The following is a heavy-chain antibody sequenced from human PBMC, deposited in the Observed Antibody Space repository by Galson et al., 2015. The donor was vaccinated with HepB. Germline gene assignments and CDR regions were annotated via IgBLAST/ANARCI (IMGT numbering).Heavy chain of an antibody. CDR2: INAGNGNT. D-gene: IGHD4-11*01. Sequence: SVKVSCKASGYTFTSYAMYWVRQAPGQRLEWMGWINAGNGNTKYSQKFQGRVTITRDTSASTAYMELSSLRSEDTAVYYCGRAEVEGVTYGMDVWGQGTTVTVSS. J-gene: IGHJ6*02. V-gene: IGHV1-3*01. CDR3: GRAEVEGVTYGMDV. CDR1: GYTFTSYA.